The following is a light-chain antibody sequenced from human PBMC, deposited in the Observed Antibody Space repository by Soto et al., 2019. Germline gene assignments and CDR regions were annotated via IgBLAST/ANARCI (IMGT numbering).Light chain of an antibody. CDR2: GAS. Sequence: EIVLTQSPCTLSLSQGDRATLSFRASQSVTSTYVAWYQQKPGQAPRLLIYGASRRSIGIPDRFSGSGSVTDFTLTISRLEPEDFAVYYCQQYGSSLYTFGQWTKLEIK. CDR1: QSVTSTY. V-gene: IGKV3-20*01. CDR3: QQYGSSLYT. J-gene: IGKJ2*01.